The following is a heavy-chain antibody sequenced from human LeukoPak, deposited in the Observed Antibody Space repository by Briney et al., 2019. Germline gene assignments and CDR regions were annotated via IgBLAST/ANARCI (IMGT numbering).Heavy chain of an antibody. J-gene: IGHJ3*02. CDR1: GFTFRSYA. D-gene: IGHD2/OR15-2a*01. V-gene: IGHV3-21*05. Sequence: PGGSLRLSCVASGFTFRSYAMNWVRQAPGKGLEWVSYMSSDSSFINYADSVKGRFTISRDNAKNSLFLQMNSLRAEDTAVYYCVGLFPDAFDIWGQGTMVTVSS. CDR2: MSSDSSFI. CDR3: VGLFPDAFDI.